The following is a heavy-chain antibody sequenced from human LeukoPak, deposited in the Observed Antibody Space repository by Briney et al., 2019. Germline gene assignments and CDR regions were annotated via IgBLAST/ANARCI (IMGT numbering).Heavy chain of an antibody. Sequence: GGSLRLSCAASGFTFSSYSMNWVRQAPGKGLEWVSYISSSGSTIYYADSVKGRFTISRDNAKNSLYLQMNSLRAEDTAVYYCARDSSSWYSVDYWGQGTLVTVSS. V-gene: IGHV3-48*04. CDR1: GFTFSSYS. J-gene: IGHJ4*02. CDR3: ARDSSSWYSVDY. D-gene: IGHD6-13*01. CDR2: ISSSGSTI.